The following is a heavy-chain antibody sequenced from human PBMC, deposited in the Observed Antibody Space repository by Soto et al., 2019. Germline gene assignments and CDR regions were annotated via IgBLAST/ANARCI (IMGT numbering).Heavy chain of an antibody. Sequence: TLSLTCTVSGGSVSRSDNYWSWIRQHPGKGLEWIGYIYYSGSTYYNPSLTSRVSISVDTSKSQFSLKLSSVTAADTAVYYCARGRTWLDPWGKGTLVMVSS. CDR1: GGSVSRSDNY. J-gene: IGHJ5*02. CDR3: ARGRTWLDP. CDR2: IYYSGST. V-gene: IGHV4-31*03.